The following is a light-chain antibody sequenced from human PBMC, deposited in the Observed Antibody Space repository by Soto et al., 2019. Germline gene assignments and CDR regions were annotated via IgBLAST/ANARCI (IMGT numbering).Light chain of an antibody. CDR3: QQYNTYWT. Sequence: DIQMTQSPSTLSASVGDRVTITSRASQTNSGWLDWYQQKPGKPPKLLIFDASTLQRGVPSRFSGSGSVTELTLTISSLLPDGLASYNCQQYNTYWTFGQGTTGDIK. J-gene: IGKJ1*01. V-gene: IGKV1-5*01. CDR1: QTNSGW. CDR2: DAS.